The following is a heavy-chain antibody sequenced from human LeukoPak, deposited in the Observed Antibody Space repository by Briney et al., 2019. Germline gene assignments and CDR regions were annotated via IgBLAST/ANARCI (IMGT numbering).Heavy chain of an antibody. CDR2: IYYSGST. V-gene: IGHV4-59*01. CDR1: GGSISSYY. Sequence: PSETLSLTCTVSGGSISSYYWSWIRQPPGKGLEWIGYIYYSGSTNYNPSLKSRVTISVDTSKNQFSLKLSSVTAADTGVYYCARYYYGSGSYYPNWFDPWGQGTLVTVSS. CDR3: ARYYYGSGSYYPNWFDP. D-gene: IGHD3-10*01. J-gene: IGHJ5*02.